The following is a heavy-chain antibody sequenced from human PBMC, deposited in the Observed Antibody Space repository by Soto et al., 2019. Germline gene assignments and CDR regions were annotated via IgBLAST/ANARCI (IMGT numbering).Heavy chain of an antibody. V-gene: IGHV3-30*03. CDR2: ISYDGSST. J-gene: IGHJ4*02. D-gene: IGHD2-2*01. Sequence: GGSLRLSCEVSGYTFSSYGMHWVRQAPGKGLEWVAVISYDGSSTYYADSVKGRFTISRDNSKNTLYLQMNSLRAEDTAVYYCARDGCASTSCYCDYWGQGTLVTVSS. CDR3: ARDGCASTSCYCDY. CDR1: GYTFSSYG.